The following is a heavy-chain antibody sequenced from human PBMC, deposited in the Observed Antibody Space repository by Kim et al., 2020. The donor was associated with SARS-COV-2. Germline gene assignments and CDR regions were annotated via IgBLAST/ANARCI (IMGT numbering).Heavy chain of an antibody. D-gene: IGHD2-2*02. Sequence: SETLSLTCTVSGGSISSGDYYWSWIRQPPGKGLEWIGYIYYSGSTYYNPSLKSRVTISVDTSKNQFSLKLSSVTAADTAVYYCASGYCSSTSCYTEAIFDYWGQGTLVTVSS. J-gene: IGHJ4*02. CDR1: GGSISSGDYY. V-gene: IGHV4-30-4*01. CDR2: IYYSGST. CDR3: ASGYCSSTSCYTEAIFDY.